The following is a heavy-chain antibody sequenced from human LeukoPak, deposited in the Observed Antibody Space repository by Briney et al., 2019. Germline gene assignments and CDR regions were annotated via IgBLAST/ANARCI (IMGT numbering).Heavy chain of an antibody. V-gene: IGHV1-2*02. D-gene: IGHD3-16*02. CDR2: INPNSGGT. CDR1: GYTFTSYG. CDR3: ARDLSAVITFGGVIVY. Sequence: ASVKVSCKASGYTFTSYGISWVRQAPGQGLEWMGWINPNSGGTNYAQKFQGRVTMTRDTSISTAYMELSRLRSDDTAVYYCARDLSAVITFGGVIVYWGQGTLVTVSS. J-gene: IGHJ4*02.